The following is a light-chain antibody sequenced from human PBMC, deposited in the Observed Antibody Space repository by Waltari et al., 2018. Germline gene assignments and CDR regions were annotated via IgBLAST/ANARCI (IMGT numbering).Light chain of an antibody. CDR2: DVT. CDR1: SSDVGGYNY. CDR3: SSYAGSNKV. V-gene: IGLV2-8*01. Sequence: QSALTQPPSASGSLGQSVTISCTGTSSDVGGYNYVSWYQQHPGKAPKLMIYDVTKRPSGVPGRFSGSKSGNTASLTVSGLQAEDEADYYCSSYAGSNKVFGTGTKVTVL. J-gene: IGLJ1*01.